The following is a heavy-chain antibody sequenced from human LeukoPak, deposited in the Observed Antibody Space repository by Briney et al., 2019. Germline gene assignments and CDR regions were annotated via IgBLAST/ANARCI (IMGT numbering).Heavy chain of an antibody. J-gene: IGHJ6*02. V-gene: IGHV3-33*01. Sequence: GGSLRLSCAASGFTFSSYGMHWVRQAPGKGLEWVAVIWYDGSNKYYADSVKGRLSISRDNSKNTLYLQMNSLRAEDTAVYYCARRVRGSYGMDVWGQGTTVTVSS. CDR3: ARRVRGSYGMDV. D-gene: IGHD3-10*01. CDR1: GFTFSSYG. CDR2: IWYDGSNK.